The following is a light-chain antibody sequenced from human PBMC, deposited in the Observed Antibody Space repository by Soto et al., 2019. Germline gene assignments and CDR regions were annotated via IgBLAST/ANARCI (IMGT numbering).Light chain of an antibody. CDR3: QQYNNWPPT. CDR1: QSVSSN. CDR2: GAS. J-gene: IGKJ1*01. V-gene: IGKV3-15*01. Sequence: EIVMTQSPATLSVSPGESATLSCRASQSVSSNLAWYQQKPGQAPRLLFYGASTRATGIPARFSGSGSGTEFTLTISSLQSEDFAVYNCQQYNNWPPTFGQGTKVEIK.